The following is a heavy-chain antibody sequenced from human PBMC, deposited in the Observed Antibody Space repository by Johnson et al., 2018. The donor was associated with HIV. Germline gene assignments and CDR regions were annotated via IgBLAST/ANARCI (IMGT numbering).Heavy chain of an antibody. Sequence: QVQLVESGGGLVQPGGSLRLSCAASGFTFSSYAMHWVRQAPGRGLEWVAFVRYDGTNKYYADSVKGRFTVSRDNSKNTLYVEMNSLRVEDTAVYYCVKVGRMTTVGTPGDAFDIWGQGTKVTVSS. D-gene: IGHD4-23*01. J-gene: IGHJ3*02. CDR2: VRYDGTNK. CDR1: GFTFSSYA. CDR3: VKVGRMTTVGTPGDAFDI. V-gene: IGHV3-30*02.